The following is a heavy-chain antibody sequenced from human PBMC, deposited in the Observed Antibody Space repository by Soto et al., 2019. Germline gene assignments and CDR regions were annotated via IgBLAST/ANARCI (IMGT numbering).Heavy chain of an antibody. CDR2: ISAYNGNT. J-gene: IGHJ5*02. CDR3: ARERDILTGYYLYKWVDP. Sequence: GASVKVSCKASGYTFTSYGISWVRQAPGQGLEWMGWISAYNGNTNYAQKLQGRVTMTTDTSTSTAYMELRSLRSDDTAVYYCARERDILTGYYLYKWVDPGGQGTLVTVSS. CDR1: GYTFTSYG. D-gene: IGHD3-9*01. V-gene: IGHV1-18*01.